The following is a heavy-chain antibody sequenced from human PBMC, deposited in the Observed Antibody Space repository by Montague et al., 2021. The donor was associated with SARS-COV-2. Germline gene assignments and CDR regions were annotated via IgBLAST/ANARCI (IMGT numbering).Heavy chain of an antibody. CDR1: GFPFSRFW. CDR3: VSWGSGSP. CDR2: IGEDGSET. V-gene: IGHV3-7*01. D-gene: IGHD3-10*01. Sequence: SLSLSLSASGFPFSRFWMSWIRQTAGKGLEWVANIGEDGSETYYVDSVKGRFTISRDNAEKSLYLQMNSLRPEDTAVYYCVSWGSGSPWGQGTLVTVSS. J-gene: IGHJ5*02.